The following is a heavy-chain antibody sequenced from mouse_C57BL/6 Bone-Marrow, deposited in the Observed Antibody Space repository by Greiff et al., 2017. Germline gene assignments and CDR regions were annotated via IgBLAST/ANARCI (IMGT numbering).Heavy chain of an antibody. J-gene: IGHJ2*01. CDR1: GYAFTNYL. CDR2: INPGSGGT. Sequence: VQLQQSGAELVRPGTSVKVSCKASGYAFTNYLIEWVKQRPGQGLEWIGVINPGSGGTNYNEKFKGKATLTADKSSSTAYMQLSSLTSEDSAVYFCARRSLYFDYWGQGTTLTVSS. V-gene: IGHV1-54*01. CDR3: ARRSLYFDY.